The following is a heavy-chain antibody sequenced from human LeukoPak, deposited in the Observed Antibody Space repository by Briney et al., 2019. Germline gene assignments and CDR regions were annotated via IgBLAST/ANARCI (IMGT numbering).Heavy chain of an antibody. Sequence: ASVKVSCKTSGYTFANYDINWVRQATEQGLEWMGWMNPNSGNTGFAQNFQGRLTMTRDTSISTAYMDLSSLRSEDTAVYFCVRGGTLVRGVTLLSGMDVWGQGTTVTVSS. D-gene: IGHD3-10*01. CDR1: GYTFANYD. J-gene: IGHJ6*02. CDR3: VRGGTLVRGVTLLSGMDV. V-gene: IGHV1-8*01. CDR2: MNPNSGNT.